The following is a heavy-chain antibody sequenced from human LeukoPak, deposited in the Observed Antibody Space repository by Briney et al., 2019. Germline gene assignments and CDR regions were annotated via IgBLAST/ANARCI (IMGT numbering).Heavy chain of an antibody. V-gene: IGHV3-66*01. CDR1: GFSVSSNY. D-gene: IGHD6-19*01. CDR2: IYNGGST. CDR3: ARASRWLAFDD. J-gene: IGHJ4*02. Sequence: GGSLRLACAASGFSVSSNYMAWVRQAPGKGLEWVSVIYNGGSTKYGDSVKDRFTISRDNSKNTLHLQMNSLRAEDTALYYCARASRWLAFDDWGQGALVTVSA.